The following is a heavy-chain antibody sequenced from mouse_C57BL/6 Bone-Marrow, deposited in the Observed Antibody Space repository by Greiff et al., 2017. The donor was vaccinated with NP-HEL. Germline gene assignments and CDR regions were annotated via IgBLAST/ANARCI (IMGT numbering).Heavy chain of an antibody. CDR2: IDPSDSET. CDR1: GYTFTSYW. J-gene: IGHJ1*03. CDR3: ARGYDYDDWYFDV. Sequence: QVQLQQPGAELVRPGSSVKLSCKASGYTFTSYWMHWVKQRPIQGLEWIGNIDPSDSETHYNQKFKDKATLTVVKSSSTAYMQLSSLTSEDSAVYYRARGYDYDDWYFDVWGTGTTVTVSS. D-gene: IGHD2-4*01. V-gene: IGHV1-52*01.